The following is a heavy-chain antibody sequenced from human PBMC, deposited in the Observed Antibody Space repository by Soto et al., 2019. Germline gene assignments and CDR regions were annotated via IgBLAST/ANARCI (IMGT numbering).Heavy chain of an antibody. Sequence: SQILSLTCTVSGGTISDFDCHWIRQYPGKGLEWIGYIYSSGSTHYNPSLQNRVTISIDTSKNQVSLKVNSVTAADTAVYYCARDHPHSYGVYDFDYWGQGTPVTVTS. J-gene: IGHJ4*02. CDR3: ARDHPHSYGVYDFDY. V-gene: IGHV4-59*01. CDR1: GGTISDFD. CDR2: IYSSGST. D-gene: IGHD2-8*01.